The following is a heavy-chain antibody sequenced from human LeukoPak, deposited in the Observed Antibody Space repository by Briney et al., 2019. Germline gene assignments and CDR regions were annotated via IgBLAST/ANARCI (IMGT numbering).Heavy chain of an antibody. CDR2: IYYSGST. CDR3: ASVSGTTRAFDI. V-gene: IGHV4-39*01. D-gene: IGHD1-1*01. J-gene: IGHJ3*02. CDR1: GFTFSSYN. Sequence: GSLRLSCAASGFTFSSYNMNWVRQPPGKGLEWIGSIYYSGSTYYNPSLKSRVTISVDTSKNQFSLKLSSVTAADTAVYYCASVSGTTRAFDIWGQGTMVTVSS.